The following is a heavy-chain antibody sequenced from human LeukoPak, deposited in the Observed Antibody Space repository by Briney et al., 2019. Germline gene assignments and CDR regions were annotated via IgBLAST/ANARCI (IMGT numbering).Heavy chain of an antibody. J-gene: IGHJ5*02. Sequence: KTSETLSLTCSVSGDSISNYYWSWIRQPPGKGLEWIGYIYYTGNTNYNPSLKSRVTLSVDTSGNYFSLKLSSVTPTDTAVYYCAREGRYGNWFDPWGQGTLVTVSS. V-gene: IGHV4-59*13. CDR1: GDSISNYY. CDR2: IYYTGNT. CDR3: AREGRYGNWFDP. D-gene: IGHD3-16*01.